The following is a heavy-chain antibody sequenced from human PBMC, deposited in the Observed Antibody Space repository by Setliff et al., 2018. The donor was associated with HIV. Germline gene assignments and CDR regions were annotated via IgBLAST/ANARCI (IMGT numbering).Heavy chain of an antibody. V-gene: IGHV3-30*02. J-gene: IGHJ3*02. D-gene: IGHD3-16*01. CDR3: TSWGVPRDGFDI. CDR1: GFTFSNSG. Sequence: GGSLRLSCAASGFTFSNSGMHWVRQAPGKGLEWVAFIRYDGSNKYYADSVKGRFTISRDNSKNTLYLQMNSVGGEDTAVYYCTSWGVPRDGFDIWGHGTKVTVSS. CDR2: IRYDGSNK.